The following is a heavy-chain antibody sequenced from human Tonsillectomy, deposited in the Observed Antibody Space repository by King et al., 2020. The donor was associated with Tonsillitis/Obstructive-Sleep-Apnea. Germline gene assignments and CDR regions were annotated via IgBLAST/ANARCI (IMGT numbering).Heavy chain of an antibody. J-gene: IGHJ4*02. D-gene: IGHD1-26*01. V-gene: IGHV5-51*03. CDR3: ARPIYSSGSYWSPDYFDY. CDR1: GYSFTSYW. CDR2: IYPGDSDT. Sequence: QLVQSGAEVKKPGESLKISCKGSGYSFTSYWIGWVRQMPGKGLEWMGIIYPGDSDTRYSPSFQGQVTISADKSISTAYLQWSSLKASDTAMYYCARPIYSSGSYWSPDYFDYWGQGTLVTVSS.